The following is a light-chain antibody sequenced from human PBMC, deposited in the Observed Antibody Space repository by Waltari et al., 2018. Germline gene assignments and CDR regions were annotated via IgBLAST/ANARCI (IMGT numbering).Light chain of an antibody. Sequence: DIVMTQSPLSLSVTPGQPASISCRSSQNLVFNDGNTFLHWFQQRPGQSPRRLIYKVSNRDSGVPDRFSGSGSGTDFTLKISRVEAEDVGVYYCMQGAHWPPMYTFGQGTKLEI. CDR1: QNLVFNDGNTF. CDR2: KVS. V-gene: IGKV2-30*01. CDR3: MQGAHWPPMYT. J-gene: IGKJ2*01.